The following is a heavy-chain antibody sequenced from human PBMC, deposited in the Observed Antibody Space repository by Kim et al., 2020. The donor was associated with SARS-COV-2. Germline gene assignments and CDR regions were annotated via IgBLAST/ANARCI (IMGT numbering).Heavy chain of an antibody. CDR2: IRSSGGTT. J-gene: IGHJ4*02. CDR1: GFTFSNYA. V-gene: IGHV3-23*01. CDR3: AKGGTIFGVVVSSFFPFDY. Sequence: GGSLRLSCAASGFTFSNYAMSWVRQAPGKGLEWVSAIRSSGGTTHYADSVKGRFTISRDNSKSTLYLQMNSLRAEDTAVYYCAKGGTIFGVVVSSFFPFDYWGQGTLVTVSS. D-gene: IGHD3-3*01.